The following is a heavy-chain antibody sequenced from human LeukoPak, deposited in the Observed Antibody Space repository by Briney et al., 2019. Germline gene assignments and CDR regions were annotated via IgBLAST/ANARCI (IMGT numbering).Heavy chain of an antibody. J-gene: IGHJ4*02. Sequence: GESLKISCKGSGYLFTNNWIGWVRQMPGKGLEWMGIFYPGDSDTRYSPSFEGQVTISADKSISTAYLQWSSLKASDTAMYYCARQTRDGSGSRGYSFDFWGLGTLVTVSS. CDR1: GYLFTNNW. D-gene: IGHD3-10*01. CDR2: FYPGDSDT. V-gene: IGHV5-51*01. CDR3: ARQTRDGSGSRGYSFDF.